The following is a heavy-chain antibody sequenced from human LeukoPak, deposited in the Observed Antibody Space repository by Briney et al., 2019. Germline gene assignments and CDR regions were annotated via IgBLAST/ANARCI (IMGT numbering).Heavy chain of an antibody. J-gene: IGHJ4*02. Sequence: GGSLRLSCAASGFTFSSYSMNWVRQAPGKGLEWVSSISSSSSYIYYADSVKGRFTISRDNAKNSLYLQMNSLRAEDTAVYYCARAGAYCTNGVCHAIDYWGQGTLVTVSS. CDR3: ARAGAYCTNGVCHAIDY. CDR2: ISSSSSYI. D-gene: IGHD2-8*01. V-gene: IGHV3-21*01. CDR1: GFTFSSYS.